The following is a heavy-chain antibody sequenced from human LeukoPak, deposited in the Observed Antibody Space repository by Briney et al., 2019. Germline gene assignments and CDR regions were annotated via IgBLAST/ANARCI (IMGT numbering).Heavy chain of an antibody. CDR1: GFTFSSYA. D-gene: IGHD3-3*01. CDR3: AKDRAGFGYAFDI. CDR2: ISGSGGST. V-gene: IGHV3-23*01. J-gene: IGHJ3*02. Sequence: GGSLRLSCAASGFTFSSYAMSWVRQAPGEGLEWVSAISGSGGSTYYADSVKGRFTISRDNSKNTLYLQMNSLRAEDTAVYYCAKDRAGFGYAFDIWGQGTMVTVSS.